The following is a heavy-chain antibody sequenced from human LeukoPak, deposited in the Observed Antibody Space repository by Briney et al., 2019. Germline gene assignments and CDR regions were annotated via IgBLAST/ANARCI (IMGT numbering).Heavy chain of an antibody. J-gene: IGHJ5*02. V-gene: IGHV6-1*01. Sequence: SQTLSLTCVISGDGVSTKNAAAWNWIRQSPSRGLEWLGRTYYRSTWYNDYAVSVRGRITVNPDTSKNQFSLHLNSVTPEDTAVYYCARRLTRYDCFDPWGQGILVTVSS. CDR1: GDGVSTKNAAA. CDR2: TYYRSTWYN. D-gene: IGHD1-1*01. CDR3: ARRLTRYDCFDP.